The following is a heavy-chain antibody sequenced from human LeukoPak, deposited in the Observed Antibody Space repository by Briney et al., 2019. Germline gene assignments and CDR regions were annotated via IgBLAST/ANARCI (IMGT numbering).Heavy chain of an antibody. CDR2: IYHTGST. J-gene: IGHJ4*02. Sequence: SETLSLTCSVSGYSFTSGHYWGWIRQPPGKGLEWVGNIYHTGSTHYNPSLKSRVTISVDTSKNQFSLKLSSVTAADTAVYYCARYCSSTSCILRGFDYWGQGTLVTVSS. CDR1: GYSFTSGHY. D-gene: IGHD2-2*01. V-gene: IGHV4-38-2*01. CDR3: ARYCSSTSCILRGFDY.